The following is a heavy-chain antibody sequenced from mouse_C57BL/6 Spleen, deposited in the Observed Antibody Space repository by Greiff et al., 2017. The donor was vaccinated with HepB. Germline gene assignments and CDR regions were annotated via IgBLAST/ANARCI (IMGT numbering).Heavy chain of an antibody. D-gene: IGHD3-3*01. CDR1: GYTFTDYE. CDR3: TRRTARYYFDY. V-gene: IGHV1-15*01. J-gene: IGHJ2*01. Sequence: QVHVKQSGAELVRPGASVTLSCKASGYTFTDYEMHWVKQTPVHGLEWIGAIDPETGGTAYNQKFKGKAILTADKSSSTAYMELRSLTSEDSAVYYCTRRTARYYFDYWGQGTTLTVAS. CDR2: IDPETGGT.